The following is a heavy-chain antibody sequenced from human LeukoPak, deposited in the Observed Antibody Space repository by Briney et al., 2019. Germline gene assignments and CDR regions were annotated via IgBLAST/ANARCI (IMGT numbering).Heavy chain of an antibody. J-gene: IGHJ5*02. CDR3: ARYGSFGWFDP. Sequence: SETLSLTCSFSDDSITMYYWTWIRQPPGKGLEWIGYVDHTGSTYYNPSLKSRVTISVDTSKNQFSLKLSSVTAADTAVYYCARYGSFGWFDPWGQGTLVTVSS. V-gene: IGHV4-59*12. D-gene: IGHD3-10*01. CDR1: DDSITMYY. CDR2: VDHTGST.